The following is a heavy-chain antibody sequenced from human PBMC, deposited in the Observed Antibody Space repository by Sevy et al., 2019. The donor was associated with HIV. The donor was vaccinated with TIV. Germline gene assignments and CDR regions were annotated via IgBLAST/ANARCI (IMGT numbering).Heavy chain of an antibody. Sequence: GGSLRLSCAASGFTFSSYSMNWVRQAPGKGLEWVSYISSSSSTIYYADSVKGRFTISRDNAKNSLYLQMNSLRDEDTAGYYCARDETYYYDSSGYYYYYGMDVWGQGTTVTVSS. CDR1: GFTFSSYS. D-gene: IGHD3-22*01. V-gene: IGHV3-48*02. CDR3: ARDETYYYDSSGYYYYYGMDV. J-gene: IGHJ6*02. CDR2: ISSSSSTI.